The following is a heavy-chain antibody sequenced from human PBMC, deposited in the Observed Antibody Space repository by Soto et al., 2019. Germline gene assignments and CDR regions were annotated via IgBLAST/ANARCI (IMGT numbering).Heavy chain of an antibody. CDR1: GGSITSGGYS. J-gene: IGHJ4*02. D-gene: IGHD7-27*01. Sequence: QLQLQESGSGLVKPSQTLSLTCAVSGGSITSGGYSWSWIRQPPGKGLEWIGYIYQSGSTYYNPYLQSRVTISADTAKNQCSLKRNSMTAADTAVYYCARVNWGRIDYWGQGTLVTVSS. CDR2: IYQSGST. V-gene: IGHV4-30-2*01. CDR3: ARVNWGRIDY.